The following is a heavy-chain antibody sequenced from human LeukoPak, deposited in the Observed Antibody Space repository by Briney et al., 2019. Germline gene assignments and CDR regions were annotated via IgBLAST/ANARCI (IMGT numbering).Heavy chain of an antibody. V-gene: IGHV1-2*02. Sequence: GASVKVSCRASGYTFTGYYMHWVRQAPGQGLEWMGWIYPNSGGTNYAQKFQGRVTMTRDTSISTAYMELSRLRSDDTAVYYCARSPSWSSSWYDYWGQGTLVTVSS. J-gene: IGHJ4*02. CDR2: IYPNSGGT. CDR1: GYTFTGYY. CDR3: ARSPSWSSSWYDY. D-gene: IGHD6-13*01.